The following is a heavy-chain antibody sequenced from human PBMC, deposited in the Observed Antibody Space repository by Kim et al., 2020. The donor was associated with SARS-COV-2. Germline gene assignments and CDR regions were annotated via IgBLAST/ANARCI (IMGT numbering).Heavy chain of an antibody. V-gene: IGHV1-69*13. Sequence: SVKVSCKASGGTFSSYAISWVRQAPGQGLEWMGGIIPIFGTANYAQKFQGRVTITADESTSTAYMELSSLRSEDTAVYYCARDPMAYDSSGFYNWFDPWGQGTLVTVSS. CDR1: GGTFSSYA. CDR3: ARDPMAYDSSGFYNWFDP. D-gene: IGHD3-22*01. J-gene: IGHJ5*02. CDR2: IIPIFGTA.